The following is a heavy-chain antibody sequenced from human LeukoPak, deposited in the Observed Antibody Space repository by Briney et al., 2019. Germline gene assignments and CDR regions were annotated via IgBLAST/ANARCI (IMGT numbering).Heavy chain of an antibody. CDR2: IYHSGST. V-gene: IGHV4-39*06. Sequence: SETLSLTCTVSGGSISTITYYWGWIRQPPGKGLEGIGSIYHSGSTYYNLSLKSRFTISVYTSNNQFTLKLSSVNAADTVVFYCVRGVARSSKFHFSYYFDYWGQGSLVTVSS. J-gene: IGHJ4*02. CDR3: VRGVARSSKFHFSYYFDY. D-gene: IGHD6-6*01. CDR1: GGSISTITYY.